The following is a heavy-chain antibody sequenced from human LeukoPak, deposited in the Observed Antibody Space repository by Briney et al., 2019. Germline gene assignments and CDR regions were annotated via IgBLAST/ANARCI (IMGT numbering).Heavy chain of an antibody. V-gene: IGHV5-51*01. J-gene: IGHJ4*02. D-gene: IGHD3-22*01. CDR2: IFPGDSDT. CDR3: ARRLTYDSRAYYCLDY. Sequence: GESLKISCKGSGYSFTSYWIGWVRQKPGKGLEWMGIIFPGDSDTRYSPSFQGQVTISADRSISTAYLQWSSLKASDTAMYYCARRLTYDSRAYYCLDYWGQGTLVTVSS. CDR1: GYSFTSYW.